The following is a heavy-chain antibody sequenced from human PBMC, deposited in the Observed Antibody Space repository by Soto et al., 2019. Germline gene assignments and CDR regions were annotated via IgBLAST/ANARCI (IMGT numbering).Heavy chain of an antibody. CDR2: IYYSGST. V-gene: IGHV4-30-4*08. Sequence: PSETLSLTCTVSGGSISSGGYYWSWIRQHPGKGLEWIGYIYYSGSTYYNPSLKSRVTISVDTSKNQFSLKLSSVTAADTAVYYYASLVVVAATTVRWRYYYGMDVWGQGTTVTVSS. CDR1: GGSISSGGYY. CDR3: ASLVVVAATTVRWRYYYGMDV. J-gene: IGHJ6*02. D-gene: IGHD2-15*01.